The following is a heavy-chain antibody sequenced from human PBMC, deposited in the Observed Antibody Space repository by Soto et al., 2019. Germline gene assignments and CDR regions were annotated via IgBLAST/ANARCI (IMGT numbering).Heavy chain of an antibody. CDR1: GGTFSSYA. CDR2: IIPIFGTA. Sequence: QVQLVQSGAEVKKPGSSVKVSCKASGGTFSSYAISWVRQAPGQGLEWMGGIIPIFGTANYAQKFQGRVTXTXTQTTSTPHMELSGLGSDDTAVYYCAGSRSWAGVDYWGQGTLVTVSS. V-gene: IGHV1-69*12. J-gene: IGHJ4*02. D-gene: IGHD6-13*01. CDR3: AGSRSWAGVDY.